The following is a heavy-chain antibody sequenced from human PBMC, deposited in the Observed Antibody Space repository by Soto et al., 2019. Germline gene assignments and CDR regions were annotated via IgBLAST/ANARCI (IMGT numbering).Heavy chain of an antibody. V-gene: IGHV3-64*01. J-gene: IGHJ4*02. CDR3: ARGRVVGSGELFDY. Sequence: GGSLRLSCAASGFTFSSYAMHWVRQAPGKGLEYVSAISSNGGSTYYANSVKGRFTISRDNSKNTLYLQMGSLRAEDMAVYYCARGRVVGSGELFDYWGQGTLVTVSS. CDR1: GFTFSSYA. CDR2: ISSNGGST. D-gene: IGHD6-19*01.